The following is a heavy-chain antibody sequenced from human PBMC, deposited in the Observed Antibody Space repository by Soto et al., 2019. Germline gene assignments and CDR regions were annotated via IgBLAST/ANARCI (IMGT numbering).Heavy chain of an antibody. CDR3: ARGLSGDKVDY. CDR1: GGSISSGDYY. V-gene: IGHV4-30-4*01. J-gene: IGHJ4*02. Sequence: QVQLQESGPGLVKPSQTLSLTCTVSGGSISSGDYYWSWIRQSPGKGLEWIGHIDDRGSTYSNPSLNSRVFILVDTSKNQFSLNLNPVTAADTAGYYCARGLSGDKVDYWGRGTLVTVSS. CDR2: IDDRGST. D-gene: IGHD7-27*01.